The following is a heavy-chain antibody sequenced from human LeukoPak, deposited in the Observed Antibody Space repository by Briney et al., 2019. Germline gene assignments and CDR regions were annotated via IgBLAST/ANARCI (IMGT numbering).Heavy chain of an antibody. CDR1: GFGLGAYA. CDR2: IHNDAATT. J-gene: IGHJ4*02. D-gene: IGHD2/OR15-2a*01. V-gene: IGHV3-23*03. CDR3: AKGKAGTSFNYCFDY. Sequence: PGGSLRLSCAASGFGLGAYAMIWVRQAPGKGLEWVSLIHNDAATTYYADSVRGRFTVSRDNSKNTLYLEMNSLRAEDTAVYYRAKGKAGTSFNYCFDYWGQGTPVSVSS.